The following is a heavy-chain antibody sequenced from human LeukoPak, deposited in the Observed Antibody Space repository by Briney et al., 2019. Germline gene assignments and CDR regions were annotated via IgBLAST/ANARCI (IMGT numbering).Heavy chain of an antibody. CDR2: TYYRSKWFY. V-gene: IGHV6-1*01. CDR1: GDSVPSNSAA. CDR3: VRDGEGGLDYSDY. J-gene: IGHJ4*02. D-gene: IGHD3-16*01. Sequence: SQTLSLTCAISGDSVPSNSAAWNWIRQSPSGGLEWLGRTYYRSKWFYDYALFVKSRITINPDTSKNQFSLHLKSVTPEDTAVYYCVRDGEGGLDYSDYWGRGTLVTVSS.